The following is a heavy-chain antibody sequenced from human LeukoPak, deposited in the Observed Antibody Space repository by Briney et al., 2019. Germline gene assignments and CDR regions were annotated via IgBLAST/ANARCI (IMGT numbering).Heavy chain of an antibody. J-gene: IGHJ1*01. D-gene: IGHD6-19*01. V-gene: IGHV3-11*01. CDR1: GFTFSDYY. Sequence: AGGSLRLSCAASGFTFSDYYISWIRQAPGKGLEWVSYISSSGSTIYYADSVKGRFTISRDNAKNSLYLQMNSLRAEDTAVYYCVRGREQWLVATPFQHWGQGTLVTVSS. CDR3: VRGREQWLVATPFQH. CDR2: ISSSGSTI.